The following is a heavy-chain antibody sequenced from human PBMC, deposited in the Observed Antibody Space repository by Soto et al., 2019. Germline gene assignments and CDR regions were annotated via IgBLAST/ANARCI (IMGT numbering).Heavy chain of an antibody. CDR3: TTDPEDSSGYYYVDY. D-gene: IGHD3-22*01. Sequence: EVQLVESGGGLVKPGGSLRLSCAASGFTFSNAWMSWVRQAPGKGLEWVGRIKSKTDGGTTDYAAPVKGRFTISRDDSKNTLYLQMNSLKTEDTAVYYCTTDPEDSSGYYYVDYWGQGTLVTVSS. CDR2: IKSKTDGGTT. J-gene: IGHJ4*02. CDR1: GFTFSNAW. V-gene: IGHV3-15*01.